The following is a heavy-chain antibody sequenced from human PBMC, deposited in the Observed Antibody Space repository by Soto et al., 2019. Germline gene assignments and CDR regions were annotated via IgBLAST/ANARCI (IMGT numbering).Heavy chain of an antibody. Sequence: QVQLVQSGAEVKKPGASVKVSCKASGYTFTTYGINWVRQAPAQGLEWMGWISAYNGNTNSAQKLQGRVTMTTDTSASTAYMELRRVRSDDTAVYYCARVWVGTTFAYYYGMDVWGQWITVTVSS. D-gene: IGHD1-1*01. CDR1: GYTFTTYG. CDR2: ISAYNGNT. V-gene: IGHV1-18*01. CDR3: ARVWVGTTFAYYYGMDV. J-gene: IGHJ6*02.